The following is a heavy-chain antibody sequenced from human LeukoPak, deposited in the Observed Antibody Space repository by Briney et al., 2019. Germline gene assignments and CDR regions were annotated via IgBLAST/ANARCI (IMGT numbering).Heavy chain of an antibody. CDR1: GYTFTSYG. CDR2: ISAFNGHT. J-gene: IGHJ5*02. D-gene: IGHD6-6*01. Sequence: ASVKVSCKASGYTFTSYGISWVRQAPGQGLEWMGWISAFNGHTNYAQKLQGRVTITADTSTSTAYMELRSLTFDDTAVYYCARTVGYSSSSAWFDPWGQGTLVTVSS. CDR3: ARTVGYSSSSAWFDP. V-gene: IGHV1-18*01.